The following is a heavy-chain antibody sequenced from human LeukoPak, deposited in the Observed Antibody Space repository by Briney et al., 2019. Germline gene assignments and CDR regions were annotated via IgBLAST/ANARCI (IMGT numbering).Heavy chain of an antibody. D-gene: IGHD3-10*01. J-gene: IGHJ4*02. V-gene: IGHV3-21*01. CDR2: ISSSSSYI. CDR3: ARAFGGADQFDY. CDR1: GFTFSSYS. Sequence: GGSLRLSCAASGFTFSSYSMNWVRQAPGKGLECVSSISSSSSYIYYADSVKGRFTIPRDNAKNSLYLQMNSLRAEDTAVYYCARAFGGADQFDYWGQGTLVTVSS.